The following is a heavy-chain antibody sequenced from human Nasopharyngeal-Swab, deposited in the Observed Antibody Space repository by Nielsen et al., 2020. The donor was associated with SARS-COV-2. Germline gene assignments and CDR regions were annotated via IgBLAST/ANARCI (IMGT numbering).Heavy chain of an antibody. CDR1: GFTFSSYW. CDR2: IKQDGSEK. V-gene: IGHV3-7*01. Sequence: GESLKISCAASGFTFSSYWMSWVRQAPGKGLEWVANIKQDGSEKYYVDSVKGRFTISRDNAKNSLYLQMNSLRAEDTAVYYCARSSGGIYGMDVWGQGTTVTVSS. CDR3: ARSSGGIYGMDV. J-gene: IGHJ6*02. D-gene: IGHD6-19*01.